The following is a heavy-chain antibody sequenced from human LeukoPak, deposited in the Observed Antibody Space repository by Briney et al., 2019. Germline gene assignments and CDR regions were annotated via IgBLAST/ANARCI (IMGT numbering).Heavy chain of an antibody. CDR3: ASAPSVRGVITHFDQ. CDR2: ISYTSSTI. CDR1: VFIFSDYS. D-gene: IGHD3-10*01. Sequence: GCSLRLSCAASVFIFSDYSMNWVRQAPGKGLEGVSYISYTSSTIYYADSVKGRFTISRDNAKNSLFLQMSSLRVEDTAVYYCASAPSVRGVITHFDQWGQGTLVTVSS. V-gene: IGHV3-48*04. J-gene: IGHJ4*02.